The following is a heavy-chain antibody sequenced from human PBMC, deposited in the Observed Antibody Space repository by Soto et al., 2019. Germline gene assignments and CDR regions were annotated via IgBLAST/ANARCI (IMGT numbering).Heavy chain of an antibody. D-gene: IGHD3-3*01. CDR2: IWYDGSNK. CDR1: GFTFSSYG. J-gene: IGHJ5*02. CDR3: ARDGLVDYEFWSGYYS. V-gene: IGHV3-33*01. Sequence: QVQLVESGGGVVQPGRSLRLSCAASGFTFSSYGMHWVRQAPGKGLEWVAVIWYDGSNKYYADSVKGRFTISRDNSKNTLYLQMNSLRAEDTAVYYCARDGLVDYEFWSGYYSWGQGTLVTVSS.